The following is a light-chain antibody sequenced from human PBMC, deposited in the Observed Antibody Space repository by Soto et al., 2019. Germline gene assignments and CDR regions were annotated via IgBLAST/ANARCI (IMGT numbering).Light chain of an antibody. J-gene: IGKJ1*01. CDR1: QSVSSSY. Sequence: EIVLTQSPGTLSLSPGKRATLSCRASQSVSSSYLAWYQQKPGQAPRLLIYGASRRATGIPDRFGGSGSGTDFTLTISRLEPEDVAVYYCQQYSSSLWTFGRGTKVEIK. CDR3: QQYSSSLWT. V-gene: IGKV3-20*01. CDR2: GAS.